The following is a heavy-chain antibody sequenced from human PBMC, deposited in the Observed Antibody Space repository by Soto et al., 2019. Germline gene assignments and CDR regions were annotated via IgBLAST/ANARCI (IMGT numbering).Heavy chain of an antibody. V-gene: IGHV5-51*01. J-gene: IGHJ6*02. CDR1: GYSFTGYW. CDR3: ARHRVTMIRGVYYYYGMDV. CDR2: IYPGDSDT. D-gene: IGHD3-10*01. Sequence: GESLKISCKSSGYSFTGYWIGWVRQMPGKGLEWMGIIYPGDSDTRYSPSFQGQVTISADKSISTAYLQWSSLKASDTAMYYCARHRVTMIRGVYYYYGMDVWGPGTTVNVSS.